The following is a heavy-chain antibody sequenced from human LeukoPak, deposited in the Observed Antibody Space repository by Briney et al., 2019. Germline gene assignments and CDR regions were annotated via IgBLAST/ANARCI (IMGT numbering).Heavy chain of an antibody. D-gene: IGHD3-22*01. Sequence: PSETLSLTCAVYGEPFSGYYWSWIRQPPGKGLEWIGEINHSGSTNYNPSLKSRVTISVDTSKNQFSLKLSSVTAADTAVYYCARSFRRGYYYDSSGPMASFDYWGQGTLVTVSS. J-gene: IGHJ4*02. CDR3: ARSFRRGYYYDSSGPMASFDY. V-gene: IGHV4-34*01. CDR2: INHSGST. CDR1: GEPFSGYY.